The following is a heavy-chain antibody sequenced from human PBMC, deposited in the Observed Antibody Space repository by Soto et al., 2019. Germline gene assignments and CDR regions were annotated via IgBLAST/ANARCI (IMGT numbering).Heavy chain of an antibody. CDR1: GFTFSDDY. CDR2: SRDKGESYTA. J-gene: IGHJ4*02. D-gene: IGHD1-26*01. CDR3: VRDSGSHRGQ. Sequence: EVQLVESGGALVQPGGSLRLSCVASGFTFSDDYMDWVRQAPGKGLEWVGRSRDKGESYTAEYAASVKGRFTISRDDSKNSLYLQMNSLKTEDTAVYYCVRDSGSHRGQWGQGTQVIVSS. V-gene: IGHV3-72*01.